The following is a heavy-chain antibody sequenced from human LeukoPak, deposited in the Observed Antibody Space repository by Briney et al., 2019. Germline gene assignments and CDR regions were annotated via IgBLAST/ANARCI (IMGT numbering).Heavy chain of an antibody. CDR2: IYYSGST. CDR1: GGSISSGDYY. CDR3: ARVFDTAMVKIDY. V-gene: IGHV4-30-4*01. Sequence: SETLSLTCTVSGGSISSGDYYWSWIRQPPGKGLEWIGYIYYSGSTYYNPSLKSRVTISVDTSKNQFSLKLSSVTAADTAVYYCARVFDTAMVKIDYWGQGTLVTVSS. D-gene: IGHD5-18*01. J-gene: IGHJ4*02.